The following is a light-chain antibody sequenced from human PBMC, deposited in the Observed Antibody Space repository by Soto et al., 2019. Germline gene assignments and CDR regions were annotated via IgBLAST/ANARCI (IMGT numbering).Light chain of an antibody. CDR3: QQYNNWPLTWT. Sequence: EIVMTQSPATLSVSPGERATLSCRASQSVRSNLAWYQQKPGQAPRLLIYGASTRATGSPARFSGSGSGTEFTLTISSLQSEDFAVYYCQQYNNWPLTWTFGQGTKVEIK. CDR1: QSVRSN. V-gene: IGKV3-15*01. J-gene: IGKJ1*01. CDR2: GAS.